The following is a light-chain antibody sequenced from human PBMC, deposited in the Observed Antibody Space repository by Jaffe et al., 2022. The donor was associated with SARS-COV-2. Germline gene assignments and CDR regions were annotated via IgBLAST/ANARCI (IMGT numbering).Light chain of an antibody. J-gene: IGKJ1*01. CDR3: QQYASSPWT. CDR1: QSVTSNY. V-gene: IGKV3-20*01. Sequence: EIVLTQSPGTLSLSPGQRATLSCRASQSVTSNYLAWYQQRPGQAPRLLIYGASSRVTGIPDRISGSGSGTDFTLTISRLEPEDFAVYYCQQYASSPWTFGQGTKVEI. CDR2: GAS.